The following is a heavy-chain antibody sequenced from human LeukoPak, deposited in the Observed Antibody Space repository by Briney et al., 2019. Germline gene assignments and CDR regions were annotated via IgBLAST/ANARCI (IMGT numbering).Heavy chain of an antibody. Sequence: SETLSLTCTVSGDSIRLDYWSWLRQPPGKGLEWIAYVYHSGNTNYNPSLKSRVTISVDTSKSQFSLKLTSVTAADTAVYYCARGAGWYENWGQGTLVTVYS. CDR1: GDSIRLDY. D-gene: IGHD6-19*01. CDR2: VYHSGNT. CDR3: ARGAGWYEN. V-gene: IGHV4-59*01. J-gene: IGHJ4*02.